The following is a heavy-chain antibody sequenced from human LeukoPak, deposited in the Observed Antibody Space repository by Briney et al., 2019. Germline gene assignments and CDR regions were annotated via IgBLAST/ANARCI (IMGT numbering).Heavy chain of an antibody. D-gene: IGHD3-10*01. CDR1: GGSISSGDYY. V-gene: IGHV4-30-4*01. Sequence: SETPSLTCTVSGGSISSGDYYWSWIRQPPGKGLEWIGYIYYSGSTYYNPSLKSRVTISVDTSKNQFSLKLSSVTAADTAVYYCASTYGSGSYFDYWGQGTLVTVSS. CDR2: IYYSGST. J-gene: IGHJ4*02. CDR3: ASTYGSGSYFDY.